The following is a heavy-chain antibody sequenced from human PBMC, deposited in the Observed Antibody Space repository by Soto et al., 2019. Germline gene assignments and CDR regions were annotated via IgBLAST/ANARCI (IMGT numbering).Heavy chain of an antibody. V-gene: IGHV4-59*01. Sequence: SETLSLTCTVSGGSISSYYWSWIRQPPGKGLEWIGYIYYSGSTNYNPSLKSRVTISVDTAKNQFSLKLSSVTAADTAVYYCARANVLLWFGEENWFDPWGQGTLVTVSS. CDR3: ARANVLLWFGEENWFDP. CDR2: IYYSGST. CDR1: GGSISSYY. J-gene: IGHJ5*02. D-gene: IGHD3-10*01.